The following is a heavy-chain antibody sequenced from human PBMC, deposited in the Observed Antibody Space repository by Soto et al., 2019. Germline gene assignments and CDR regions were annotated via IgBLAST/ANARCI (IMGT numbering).Heavy chain of an antibody. Sequence: QITLKESGPTLVKPTQTLTLTCTFSGFSLSTSGVGVGWIRQPPGKALEWLALIYWDDDKRYSPSLKSRLTITQDTAKNQVVLTMPNMDPVDTATYYCAHSLYYYDSSGYYYVYFDLWGRGTLVTVSS. V-gene: IGHV2-5*02. CDR1: GFSLSTSGVG. CDR2: IYWDDDK. CDR3: AHSLYYYDSSGYYYVYFDL. J-gene: IGHJ2*01. D-gene: IGHD3-22*01.